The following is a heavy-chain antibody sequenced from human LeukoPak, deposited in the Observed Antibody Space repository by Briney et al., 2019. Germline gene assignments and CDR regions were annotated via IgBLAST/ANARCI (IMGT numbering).Heavy chain of an antibody. J-gene: IGHJ4*02. D-gene: IGHD6-19*01. Sequence: AGGSLRLSCAASGFTFSSYGIHWVGQAPGKWVEWVAVISYDGSNKYYVDSVKGRFTISRDNSKNTLYLQMNSLRDEDTAVYYCAKDRGEQWLVTSFDYWGQGTLVTVSS. CDR3: AKDRGEQWLVTSFDY. CDR1: GFTFSSYG. V-gene: IGHV3-30*18. CDR2: ISYDGSNK.